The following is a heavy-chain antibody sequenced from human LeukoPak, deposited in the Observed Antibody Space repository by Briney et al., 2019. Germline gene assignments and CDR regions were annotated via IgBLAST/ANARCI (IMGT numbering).Heavy chain of an antibody. D-gene: IGHD3-10*02. CDR3: AELGITMIGGV. CDR1: EFTFSSYW. Sequence: PGGSLRLSCAASEFTFSSYWMSWVPQAPGKGLEWVANIKQDGSEKYYVDSVKGRFTISRDNAKNSLYLQMNSLRAEDTAVYYCAELGITMIGGVWGKGTTVTISS. CDR2: IKQDGSEK. V-gene: IGHV3-7*01. J-gene: IGHJ6*04.